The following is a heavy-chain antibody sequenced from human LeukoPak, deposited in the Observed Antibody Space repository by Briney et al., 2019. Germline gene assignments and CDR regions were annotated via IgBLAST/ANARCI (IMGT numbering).Heavy chain of an antibody. J-gene: IGHJ4*02. D-gene: IGHD2-21*02. CDR3: AFQGRGDSSPFDY. CDR1: GYTFSNYW. V-gene: IGHV5-51*01. CDR2: IYARDSDT. Sequence: GESLKISCKGSGYTFSNYWVGWVRQLPGKGLERMGIIYARDSDTRYSPSFQGHVTISVDKSISTAYLQWTSLKASDTGIYYCAFQGRGDSSPFDYWGQGTLVTASS.